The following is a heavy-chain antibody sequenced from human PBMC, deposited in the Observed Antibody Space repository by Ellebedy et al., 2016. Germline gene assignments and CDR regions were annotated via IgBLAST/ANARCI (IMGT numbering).Heavy chain of an antibody. J-gene: IGHJ4*02. D-gene: IGHD2-2*01. CDR2: ISYDGSNK. CDR3: ARAGSYQLLSY. V-gene: IGHV3-30-3*01. Sequence: GESLKISXAASGFTFSSYAMHWVRQAPGKGLEWVAVISYDGSNKYYADSVKGRFTISRDNAKNSLYLQMNSLRDEDTAVYYCARAGSYQLLSYWGQGTLVTVSS. CDR1: GFTFSSYA.